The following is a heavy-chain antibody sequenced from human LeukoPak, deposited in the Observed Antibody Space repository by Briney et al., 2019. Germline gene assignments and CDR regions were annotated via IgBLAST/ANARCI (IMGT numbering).Heavy chain of an antibody. D-gene: IGHD5-18*01. CDR1: GGSFSGYY. CDR2: INHSGST. Sequence: PSEALSLTCAVYGGSFSGYYWSWIRQPPGKGLEWIGEINHSGSTNYNPSLKSRVTIAVDTSNNQFSLKVRSVTAADTAVYYCATGRGYSYAWYFDYWGQGTLVTVSS. J-gene: IGHJ4*02. CDR3: ATGRGYSYAWYFDY. V-gene: IGHV4-34*01.